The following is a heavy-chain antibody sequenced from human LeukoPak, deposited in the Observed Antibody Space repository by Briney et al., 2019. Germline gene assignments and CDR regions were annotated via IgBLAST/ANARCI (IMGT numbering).Heavy chain of an antibody. CDR3: AKTTGTNDAFDI. Sequence: GGSLRLSCAASGFTFDDYAMHWVRQAPGKGLEWVSSISTNSGSMDYADSMKGRFVISRDNAKNSLYLQVNSLRPEDTALYYCAKTTGTNDAFDIWGQGTMVTVSS. CDR1: GFTFDDYA. J-gene: IGHJ3*02. V-gene: IGHV3-9*01. CDR2: ISTNSGSM. D-gene: IGHD1-1*01.